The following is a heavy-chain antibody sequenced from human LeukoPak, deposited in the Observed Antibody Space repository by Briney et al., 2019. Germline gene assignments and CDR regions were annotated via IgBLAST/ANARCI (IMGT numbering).Heavy chain of an antibody. D-gene: IGHD3-10*01. CDR3: VRDAYGSGKGYFDY. J-gene: IGHJ4*02. V-gene: IGHV1-18*01. CDR1: GYTFTSYG. Sequence: APVKVSCKASGYTFTSYGFSWVRQAPGQGPEWMGWISAYDGNTKSAQKFQGRVTMTTDTSTSTAYMELRGLRPDDTAVYYCVRDAYGSGKGYFDYWGQGTLVTVSS. CDR2: ISAYDGNT.